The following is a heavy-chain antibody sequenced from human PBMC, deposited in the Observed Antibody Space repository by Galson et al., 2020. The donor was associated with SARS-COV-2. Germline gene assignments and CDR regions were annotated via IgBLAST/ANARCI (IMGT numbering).Heavy chain of an antibody. Sequence: SETLTLTCTVSGGSISSGGYYWSWIRQHTGKGLEWIGYIYYSGSTYYNPSLKSRVTISVDTSKNQFSLKPSSVTAADTAVYYCAREARYFESSGYSCGLDVWGQGTTVTGSS. V-gene: IGHV4-31*03. CDR3: AREARYFESSGYSCGLDV. CDR2: IYYSGST. D-gene: IGHD3-22*01. J-gene: IGHJ6*02. CDR1: GGSISSGGYY.